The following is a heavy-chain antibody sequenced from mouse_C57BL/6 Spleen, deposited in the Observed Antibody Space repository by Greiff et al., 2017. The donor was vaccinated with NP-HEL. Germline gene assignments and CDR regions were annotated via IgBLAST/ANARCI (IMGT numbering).Heavy chain of an antibody. J-gene: IGHJ2*01. V-gene: IGHV5-12*01. D-gene: IGHD1-2*01. CDR1: GFTFSDYY. CDR3: ARRTAYFDY. Sequence: EVKVVESGGGLVQPGGSLKLSCAASGFTFSDYYMYWVRQTPEKRLEWVAYISNGGGSTYYPDTVKGRFTISRDNAKNTLYLQMSRLKSEDTAMYYCARRTAYFDYWGQGTTLTVSS. CDR2: ISNGGGST.